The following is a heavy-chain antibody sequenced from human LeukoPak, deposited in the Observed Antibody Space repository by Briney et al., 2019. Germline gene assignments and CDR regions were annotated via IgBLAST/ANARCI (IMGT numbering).Heavy chain of an antibody. CDR1: GGSISSGDYY. CDR3: ARQGGGIVATIGYYYYYGMDV. CDR2: IYYSGST. J-gene: IGHJ6*02. Sequence: SETLSLTCTVSGGSISSGDYYWSWIRQPPGKGLKWIGYIYYSGSTNYNPSLKSRVTISVDTSKNQFSLKLSSVTAADTAVYYCARQGGGIVATIGYYYYYGMDVWGQGTTVTVSS. V-gene: IGHV4-30-4*01. D-gene: IGHD5-12*01.